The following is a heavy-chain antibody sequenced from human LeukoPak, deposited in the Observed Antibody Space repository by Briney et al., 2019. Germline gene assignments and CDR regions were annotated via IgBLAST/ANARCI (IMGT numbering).Heavy chain of an antibody. J-gene: IGHJ4*02. CDR3: VRLRWELLAPYFDH. D-gene: IGHD2-15*01. V-gene: IGHV4-59*01. CDR2: IYHSGST. CDR1: TDSTNVFF. Sequence: KSSETLSLTRSVSTDSTNVFFWSDPPPTPGRGLEWSGNIYHSGSTDYNPSFKSRVTISIDMSKKEFSLRLTSVTVSDTARYYCVRLRWELLAPYFDHWGQGAFVIVSS.